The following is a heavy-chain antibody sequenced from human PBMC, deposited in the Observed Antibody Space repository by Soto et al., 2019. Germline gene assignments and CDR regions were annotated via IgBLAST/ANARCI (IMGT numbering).Heavy chain of an antibody. D-gene: IGHD6-19*01. J-gene: IGHJ4*02. V-gene: IGHV1-18*01. CDR2: ISAYNGNT. Sequence: QVQLVQSGAEVKKPGASVKVSCKASGYTFTSYGISWVRQAPGPGLEWMGWISAYNGNTNYAQKLQGRVTMTTDTSTSTAYTELRSLRSDDTAVYYCAGLPQWLYLPFDYWGQGTLVTVSA. CDR1: GYTFTSYG. CDR3: AGLPQWLYLPFDY.